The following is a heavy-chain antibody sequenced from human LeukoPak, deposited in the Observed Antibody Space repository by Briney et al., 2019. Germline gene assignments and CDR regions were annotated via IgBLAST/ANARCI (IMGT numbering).Heavy chain of an antibody. CDR2: MNPNSGNT. Sequence: ASVKVSCKASGYTFTSYDINWVRQATGQGLEWMGWMNPNSGNTGYAQEFQGRVTITRNTSISTAYMELSSLRSEDTAVYYCARARRNYDFWSGILGYWGQGTLVTVSS. J-gene: IGHJ4*02. CDR1: GYTFTSYD. D-gene: IGHD3-3*01. CDR3: ARARRNYDFWSGILGY. V-gene: IGHV1-8*03.